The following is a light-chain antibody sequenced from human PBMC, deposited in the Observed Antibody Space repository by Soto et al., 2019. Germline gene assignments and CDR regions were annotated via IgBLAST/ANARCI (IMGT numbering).Light chain of an antibody. CDR3: QQYDTSPPT. CDR2: GAS. Sequence: EIVLAQSPGTLSLSPGERATLSCRASQSVGNRYLAWHQQKPGQAPRLLVYGASSRATGIPDRFSGSGSETDFILTISRLEPEDVAVYYCQQYDTSPPTFGQGTKVDIK. CDR1: QSVGNRY. V-gene: IGKV3-20*01. J-gene: IGKJ1*01.